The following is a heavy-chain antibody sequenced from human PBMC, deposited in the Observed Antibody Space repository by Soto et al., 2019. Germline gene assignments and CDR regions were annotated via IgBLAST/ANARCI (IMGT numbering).Heavy chain of an antibody. CDR3: ARDRHGSDWYTYYFYTLAV. CDR2: ISGSGESI. J-gene: IGHJ6*02. Sequence: GGSLRLSCAASGFIFSDYAMTWVRQAPGKGLEWVSGISGSGESIYYADSVEGRFTISRDNSKNTLYLQMNSLRGEDTAVYYCARDRHGSDWYTYYFYTLAVWGQGTTVTVS. V-gene: IGHV3-23*01. CDR1: GFIFSDYA. D-gene: IGHD6-13*01.